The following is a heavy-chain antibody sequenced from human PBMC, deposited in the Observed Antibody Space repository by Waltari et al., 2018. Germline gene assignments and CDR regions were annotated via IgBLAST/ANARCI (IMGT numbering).Heavy chain of an antibody. V-gene: IGHV1-69*14. J-gene: IGHJ4*02. CDR3: AKESGGYDHPYFDQ. Sequence: QVQLVQSGAEVRKPGSSVRISCKPSGGTFSSWAFSWVRPAPGQGLEWVGRVIPVFGTSSSAQRFQGRVSITADKSTTTIHMELNSLTSDDAAVYYCAKESGGYDHPYFDQWGQGTLVTVSS. CDR1: GGTFSSWA. CDR2: VIPVFGTS. D-gene: IGHD5-12*01.